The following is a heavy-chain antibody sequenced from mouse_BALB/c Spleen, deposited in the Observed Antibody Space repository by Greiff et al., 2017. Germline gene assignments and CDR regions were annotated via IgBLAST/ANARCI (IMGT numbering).Heavy chain of an antibody. CDR2: IDPYYGGT. J-gene: IGHJ4*01. V-gene: IGHV1-39*01. Sequence: VQLKESGPELEKPGASVKISCKASGYSFTGYNMNWVKQSNGKSLEWIGNIDPYYGGTSYNQKFKGKATLTVDKSSSTAYMQLKSLTSEDSAVYYCTYDRDDGGMDYWGQGTSVTVSS. CDR3: TYDRDDGGMDY. D-gene: IGHD2-14*01. CDR1: GYSFTGYN.